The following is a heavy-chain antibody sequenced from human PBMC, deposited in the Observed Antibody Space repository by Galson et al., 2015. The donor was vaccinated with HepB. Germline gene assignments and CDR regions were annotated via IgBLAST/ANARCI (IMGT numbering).Heavy chain of an antibody. V-gene: IGHV1-58*01. Sequence: SVKVSCKASGFSFSNSAVQWVRQARGQRLEWIGWIVVGNANTHYAQKFQQRVSITRDMSKSTVSMDLSSLRSEDTAVYYCASCLYCGNINCYPPRDYWGQGTLVTVSS. J-gene: IGHJ4*02. CDR1: GFSFSNSA. D-gene: IGHD2-2*01. CDR2: IVVGNANT. CDR3: ASCLYCGNINCYPPRDY.